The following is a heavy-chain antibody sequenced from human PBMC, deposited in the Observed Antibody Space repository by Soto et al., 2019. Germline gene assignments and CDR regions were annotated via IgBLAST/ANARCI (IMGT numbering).Heavy chain of an antibody. CDR2: IYPGDSDT. J-gene: IGHJ6*02. CDR1: GYSFTSNW. CDR3: ARPLSPYYYYYGMDV. V-gene: IGHV5-51*01. Sequence: HGESLKISCKGSGYSFTSNWIGWVRQMPGKGLEWMGIIYPGDSDTRYSPAFQGQVTISADKSISTAYLQWSSLKASDTAMYYCARPLSPYYYYYGMDVWGQGTTVTVYS.